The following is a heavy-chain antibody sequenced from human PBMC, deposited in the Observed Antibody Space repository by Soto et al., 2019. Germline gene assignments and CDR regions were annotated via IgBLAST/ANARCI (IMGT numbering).Heavy chain of an antibody. Sequence: EVQLVESGGGLVQPGGSLRLSCAASGFTFSSYWMSWVRQAPGMGLEWLAIIKKDGSETHYVDAVKGRFTISRDNAKNSLFLQMNSLRTDDTAVYYCARGAGWESDSWGQGTLVTVSS. D-gene: IGHD1-26*01. CDR1: GFTFSSYW. J-gene: IGHJ4*02. CDR3: ARGAGWESDS. CDR2: IKKDGSET. V-gene: IGHV3-7*03.